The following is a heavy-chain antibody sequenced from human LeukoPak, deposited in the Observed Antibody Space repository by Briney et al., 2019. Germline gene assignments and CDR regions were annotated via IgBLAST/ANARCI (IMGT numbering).Heavy chain of an antibody. Sequence: PGGSLRLSCAASGFTFSSYGMSWVRQAPGKGLEWVSAISGSGGSTYYADSVKGRFTISRDNAKNTVYVQMNSLRAEDTAVYYCAKDRLNYYYSIGFFYYWGQGTLVTVSS. CDR1: GFTFSSYG. CDR3: AKDRLNYYYSIGFFYY. CDR2: ISGSGGST. D-gene: IGHD3-22*01. V-gene: IGHV3-23*01. J-gene: IGHJ4*02.